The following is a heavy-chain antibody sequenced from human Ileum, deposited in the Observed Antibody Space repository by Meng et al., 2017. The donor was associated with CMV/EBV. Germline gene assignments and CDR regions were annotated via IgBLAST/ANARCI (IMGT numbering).Heavy chain of an antibody. Sequence: SGFTFSTYAMTWVRQAPGKGLEWVSLIYSGGSTTYYADSVKGRFTISRDDSKNTLYLQMNSLRAEDTAIYYCAKDLFYDGSGYYLGNWGQGALVTVSS. CDR2: IYSGGSTT. D-gene: IGHD3-22*01. CDR3: AKDLFYDGSGYYLGN. CDR1: GFTFSTYA. J-gene: IGHJ4*02. V-gene: IGHV3-23*03.